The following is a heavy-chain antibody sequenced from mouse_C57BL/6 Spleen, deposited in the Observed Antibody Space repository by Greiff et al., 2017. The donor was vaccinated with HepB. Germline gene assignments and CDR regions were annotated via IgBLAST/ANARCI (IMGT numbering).Heavy chain of an antibody. Sequence: QVQLQQPGAELVRPGTSVKLSCKASGYTLTSYWMHWVKQRPGQGLEWIGVIDPSDSYTNYNQKFKGKATLTVDTSSSTAYMQLSSLTSEDSAVYYCARSLGDFDYWGQGTTLTVSS. J-gene: IGHJ2*01. D-gene: IGHD3-3*01. CDR2: IDPSDSYT. V-gene: IGHV1-59*01. CDR1: GYTLTSYW. CDR3: ARSLGDFDY.